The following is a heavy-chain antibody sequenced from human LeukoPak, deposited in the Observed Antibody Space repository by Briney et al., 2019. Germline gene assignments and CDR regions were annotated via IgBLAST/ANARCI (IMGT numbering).Heavy chain of an antibody. D-gene: IGHD6-19*01. Sequence: GGSLTLSCAASGFTFSSYDMTWVRQAPGRGLEWVSSISPSGDNTYYGDSVKGGFNIHRDNTKNTVYLQMNNMRVDDTAVYYCARVAGWHGFDLWGQGTLVTVSS. CDR2: ISPSGDNT. CDR1: GFTFSSYD. CDR3: ARVAGWHGFDL. J-gene: IGHJ5*02. V-gene: IGHV3-23*01.